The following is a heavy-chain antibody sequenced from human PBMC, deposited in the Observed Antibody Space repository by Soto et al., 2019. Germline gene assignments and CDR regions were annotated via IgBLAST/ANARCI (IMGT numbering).Heavy chain of an antibody. J-gene: IGHJ5*02. CDR2: ISAYNGNT. Sequence: ASVKLSCKASVYTFTSYGISCVRQAPGQGLEWMGWISAYNGNTNYAQKLQGRVTMTTDTSTSTAYMELRSLRSDDTAVYYCARDGWWVVGARNWFDPWGQGTLVTVSS. V-gene: IGHV1-18*01. CDR3: ARDGWWVVGARNWFDP. D-gene: IGHD1-26*01. CDR1: VYTFTSYG.